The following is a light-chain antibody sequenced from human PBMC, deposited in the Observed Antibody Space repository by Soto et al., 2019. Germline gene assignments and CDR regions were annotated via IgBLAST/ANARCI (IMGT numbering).Light chain of an antibody. CDR3: QTWGTGIQV. CDR2: LNSDGSH. Sequence: QLVLTQSPSASASLGASVKLTCTLSSGHSSYAIAWHQQQPEKGPRYLMKLNSDGSHSQGDGIPDRFSGSSSGAERYLTIPSLQSEDEADYYCQTWGTGIQVFGGGTKLTVL. J-gene: IGLJ2*01. V-gene: IGLV4-69*01. CDR1: SGHSSYA.